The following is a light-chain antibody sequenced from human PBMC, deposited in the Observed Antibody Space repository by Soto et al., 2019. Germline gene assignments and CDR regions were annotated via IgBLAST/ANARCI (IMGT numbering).Light chain of an antibody. CDR1: QRISSW. CDR2: KAS. CDR3: QQYNSYWT. Sequence: DIQMTQSPSTLSASVGDRVTITCRASQRISSWLAWYQHKPGKAPKLLIYKASSLESGVPSRFSGSGSGTEFTLTISSLQPDDFATYYCQQYNSYWTFGQGTKVDI. V-gene: IGKV1-5*03. J-gene: IGKJ1*01.